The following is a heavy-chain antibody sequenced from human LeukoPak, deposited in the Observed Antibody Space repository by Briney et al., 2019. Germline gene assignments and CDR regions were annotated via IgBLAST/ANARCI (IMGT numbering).Heavy chain of an antibody. Sequence: ASVKVSCKASGYTFTSYGISWVRQAPGQGLEWMGWISAYNGNTNYAQKFQGRVTMTRDTSISTAYMELSRLRSDDTAVYYCAREPWGYCSGGSCLIDYWGQGTLVTVSS. V-gene: IGHV1-18*01. CDR2: ISAYNGNT. J-gene: IGHJ4*02. CDR3: AREPWGYCSGGSCLIDY. CDR1: GYTFTSYG. D-gene: IGHD2-15*01.